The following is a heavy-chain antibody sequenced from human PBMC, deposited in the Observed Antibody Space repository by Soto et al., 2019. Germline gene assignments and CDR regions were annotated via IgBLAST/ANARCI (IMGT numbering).Heavy chain of an antibody. D-gene: IGHD3-10*01. CDR2: ISSSSSTI. Sequence: GGSLRLSCAASGFTFSSYSMNWVRQAPGKGLEWVSYISSSSSTIYYADSVKGRFTISRDNAKNSLYLQMNSLRAEDTALYYCVRSGDYRSGSYWYFFDYWGQGT. V-gene: IGHV3-48*01. J-gene: IGHJ4*02. CDR3: VRSGDYRSGSYWYFFDY. CDR1: GFTFSSYS.